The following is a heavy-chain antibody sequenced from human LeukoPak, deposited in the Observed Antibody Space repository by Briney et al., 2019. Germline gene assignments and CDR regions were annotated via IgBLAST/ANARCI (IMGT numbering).Heavy chain of an antibody. V-gene: IGHV4-31*11. CDR3: ARADCSTTCYYFDD. CDR2: IRYSGTT. CDR1: GGSIRGGPYH. Sequence: SETLSLTCAVSGGSIRGGPYHWSWIRQHPGKGLEWIGYIRYSGTTYYNPSLKSRVTISVDTSNNQFSLKLSSVSAADTAVYYCARADCSTTCYYFDDWGRGTLVTVSS. D-gene: IGHD2-2*01. J-gene: IGHJ4*02.